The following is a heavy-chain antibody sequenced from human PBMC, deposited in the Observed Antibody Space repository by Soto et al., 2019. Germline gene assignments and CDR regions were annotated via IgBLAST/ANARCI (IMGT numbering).Heavy chain of an antibody. J-gene: IGHJ6*02. CDR1: GFTFSDYY. CDR2: ITSGSTI. CDR3: ARAPYSSGWYDYYYGMDV. Sequence: QVQLVESGGGLVKPGGSLRLSCAASGFTFSDYYMSWIRQAPGQGLEWVSYITSGSTIYYADSVKGRFTISRDNAKNSLYLQMNSLRAEDTAVYYCARAPYSSGWYDYYYGMDVWGQGTTVTGSS. V-gene: IGHV3-11*01. D-gene: IGHD6-19*01.